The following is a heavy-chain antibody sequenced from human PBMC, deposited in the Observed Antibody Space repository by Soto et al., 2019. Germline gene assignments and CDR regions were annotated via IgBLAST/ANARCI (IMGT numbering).Heavy chain of an antibody. V-gene: IGHV3-30-3*01. Sequence: GGSLRLSSAASGFTFSSYAMHWVRQAPGKGLEWVAVISYDGSNKYYADSVKGRFTISRDNSKNTLYLQMNSLRAEDTAVYYCASHSLAGTRRGYYYGMDVWGQGTTVTVSS. CDR3: ASHSLAGTRRGYYYGMDV. D-gene: IGHD6-13*01. CDR2: ISYDGSNK. J-gene: IGHJ6*02. CDR1: GFTFSSYA.